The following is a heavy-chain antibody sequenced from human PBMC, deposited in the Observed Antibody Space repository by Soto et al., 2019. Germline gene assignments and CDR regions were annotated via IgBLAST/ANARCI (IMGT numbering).Heavy chain of an antibody. CDR1: GYTFTSYA. D-gene: IGHD2-2*01. CDR2: INAGNGNT. CDR3: ARDRPYCISTSCYLAWGYYGMDV. J-gene: IGHJ6*02. Sequence: QVQLVQSGAEEKKPGASVKVSCKASGYTFTSYAMHWVRQAPGQRLEWMGWINAGNGNTKYSQKFQGRVTITRDTSASTAYMELSSLRSEDTAVYYCARDRPYCISTSCYLAWGYYGMDVWGQGTTVTVSS. V-gene: IGHV1-3*05.